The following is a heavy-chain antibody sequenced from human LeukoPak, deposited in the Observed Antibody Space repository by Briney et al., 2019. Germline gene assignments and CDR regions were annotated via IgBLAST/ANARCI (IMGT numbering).Heavy chain of an antibody. CDR3: ARGYDSSGYYRMGNDY. CDR1: GYTFTSYD. V-gene: IGHV1-8*01. CDR2: MNPNSGNT. J-gene: IGHJ4*02. Sequence: ASVKVSCKASGYTFTSYDINWVRQATGQGLEWMGWMNPNSGNTGYAQKFQGRVTMTRNTSISTAYMELSSLRSEDTAVYYCARGYDSSGYYRMGNDYWGQGTLVTVSS. D-gene: IGHD3-22*01.